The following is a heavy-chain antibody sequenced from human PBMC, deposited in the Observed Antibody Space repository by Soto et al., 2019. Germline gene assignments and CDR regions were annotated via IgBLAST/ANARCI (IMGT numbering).Heavy chain of an antibody. V-gene: IGHV3-23*01. CDR2: ISGSGGRT. CDR3: AKTLLSTSWYGLHDY. Sequence: GGSLRLSCAASEFTFSSYAMSWVRQAPGKGLEWVSTISGSGGRTYYADSVKGRFTISRDNSRNTLHLQMNSLRVEDTALYYCAKTLLSTSWYGLHDYVSQGTMVTVSS. CDR1: EFTFSSYA. D-gene: IGHD6-13*01. J-gene: IGHJ4*02.